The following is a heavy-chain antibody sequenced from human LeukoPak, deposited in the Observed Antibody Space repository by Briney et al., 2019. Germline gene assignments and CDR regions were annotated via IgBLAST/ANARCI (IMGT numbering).Heavy chain of an antibody. CDR3: ARDQGIAVAGTDLGMDV. CDR1: GFTFSSYS. D-gene: IGHD6-19*01. Sequence: GGSLRLSCAASGFTFSSYSMNWVRQAPGKGLEWVSSISSSSSYIYYADSVKGRFTISRDNAKNSLYLRMNSLRAEDTAVYYCARDQGIAVAGTDLGMDVWGQGTTVTVSS. V-gene: IGHV3-21*01. CDR2: ISSSSSYI. J-gene: IGHJ6*02.